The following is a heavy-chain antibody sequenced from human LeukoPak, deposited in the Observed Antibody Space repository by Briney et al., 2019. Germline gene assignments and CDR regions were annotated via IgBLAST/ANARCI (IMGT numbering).Heavy chain of an antibody. CDR1: GFTFSRYN. Sequence: GGSLRLSCAASGFTFSRYNMNWVRQAPGKGLEWVSNISGSGSGGSTYYADSVKGRFTISRDNSKNTLYLQMNSLRAEDTAVYYCAKSGYNRFDYWGQGTLVTVSS. J-gene: IGHJ4*02. V-gene: IGHV3-23*01. D-gene: IGHD5-24*01. CDR3: AKSGYNRFDY. CDR2: ISGSGSGGST.